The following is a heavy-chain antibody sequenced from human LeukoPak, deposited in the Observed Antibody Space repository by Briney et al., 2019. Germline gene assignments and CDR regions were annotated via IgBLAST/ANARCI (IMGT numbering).Heavy chain of an antibody. CDR3: AREMVYDSSGYYEVLGDWFYP. CDR1: GGSISSGSIY. D-gene: IGHD3-22*01. J-gene: IGHJ5*02. CDR2: IYTSGST. V-gene: IGHV4-61*02. Sequence: SQTLSLTCAVSGGSISSGSIYWSWIRQPAGKGLEWIGRIYTSGSTNYNPSLKSRVTISLDTSKNQFSLKLSSVTAADTAVYYCAREMVYDSSGYYEVLGDWFYPWGQGTLVTVSS.